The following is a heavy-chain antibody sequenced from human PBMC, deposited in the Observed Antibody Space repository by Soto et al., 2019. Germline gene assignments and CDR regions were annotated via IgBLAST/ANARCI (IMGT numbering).Heavy chain of an antibody. V-gene: IGHV3-33*08. D-gene: IGHD3-10*01. CDR1: GFTFSSYA. Sequence: PGGSLRLSCAASGFTFSSYAMSWVRQAPGKGLEWVAVIWYDGSNKYYADSVKGRFTISRDNSKNTLYLQMNSLRAEDTAVYYCARDSGITMVRGPKTSYYYYGMDVWGQGTTVTVSS. CDR3: ARDSGITMVRGPKTSYYYYGMDV. J-gene: IGHJ6*02. CDR2: IWYDGSNK.